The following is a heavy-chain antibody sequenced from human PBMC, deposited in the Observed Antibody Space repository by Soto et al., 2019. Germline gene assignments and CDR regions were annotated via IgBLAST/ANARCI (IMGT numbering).Heavy chain of an antibody. CDR3: ATSYGSGYRAFDY. J-gene: IGHJ4*02. CDR2: VNPILSMS. Sequence: SVKVSCKASGDTFSFYTINWVRQAPGLGLEWMGRVNPILSMSNYAQKFQGRVTMTADKSTSTAYMELCSLRSEDTAFYYCATSYGSGYRAFDYWGQGALVTVSS. D-gene: IGHD3-10*01. CDR1: GDTFSFYT. V-gene: IGHV1-69*02.